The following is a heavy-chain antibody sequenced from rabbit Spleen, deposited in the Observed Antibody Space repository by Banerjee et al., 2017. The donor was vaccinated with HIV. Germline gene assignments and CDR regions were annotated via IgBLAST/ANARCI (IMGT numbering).Heavy chain of an antibody. CDR1: GFDFSSSDY. Sequence: QQLVESGGGLVKPGASLTLTCTASGFDFSSSDYMCWVRQAPGKGLEWISCIYAGSSGFTYSATWAKGRFTISKTSSTTVTLQMTSLTAADTATYFCARDVHVGDVYYDLWGPGTLVTVS. CDR2: IYAGSSGFT. CDR3: ARDVHVGDVYYDL. V-gene: IGHV1S40*01. D-gene: IGHD1-1*01. J-gene: IGHJ6*01.